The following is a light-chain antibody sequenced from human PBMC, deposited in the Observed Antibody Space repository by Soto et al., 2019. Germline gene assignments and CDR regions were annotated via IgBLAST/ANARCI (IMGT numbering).Light chain of an antibody. Sequence: DIQMTQSPSSLSASIGDRVSITFRAGQSISNYLNWYQQKPGKAPNLLIYAASRLESGVPSRFSGRGSGTDFTLTISSLQPEDFATYYCQESDAFPYTFGGGTKVDIK. CDR3: QESDAFPYT. V-gene: IGKV1-39*01. CDR1: QSISNY. CDR2: AAS. J-gene: IGKJ4*01.